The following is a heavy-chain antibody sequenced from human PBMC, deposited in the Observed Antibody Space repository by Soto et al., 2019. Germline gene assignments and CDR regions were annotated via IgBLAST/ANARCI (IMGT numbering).Heavy chain of an antibody. CDR2: ISAYNGNR. V-gene: IGHV1-18*01. CDR1: GYTFSSYG. CDR3: ARDSHPVAY. Sequence: QVQLVQSGAEVKKPGASVKVSCKASGYTFSSYGISWVRQAPGQGLEWMGWISAYNGNRKYAQKFQGRVTMTTDTSTSTADMELRSLRSDDTAVYSCARDSHPVAYWGQGTLVTVSS. J-gene: IGHJ4*02.